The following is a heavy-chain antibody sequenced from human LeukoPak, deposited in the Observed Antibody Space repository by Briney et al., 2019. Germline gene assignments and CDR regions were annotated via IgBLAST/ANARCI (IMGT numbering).Heavy chain of an antibody. J-gene: IGHJ6*02. CDR2: INPNSGGT. CDR1: GYTFTGYY. V-gene: IGHV1-2*02. CDR3: ARDLVTMVRGRNNGMDV. Sequence: ASVKVSCKASGYTFTGYYMHWVRQAPGQGLEWMSWINPNSGGTNYAQKFQGRVTMTRDTSISTAYMELSRLRSDDTAVYYCARDLVTMVRGRNNGMDVWGQGTTVTVSS. D-gene: IGHD3-10*01.